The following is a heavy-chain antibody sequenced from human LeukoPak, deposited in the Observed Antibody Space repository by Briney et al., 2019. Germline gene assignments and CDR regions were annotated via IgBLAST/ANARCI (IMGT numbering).Heavy chain of an antibody. CDR1: GGSISSHY. D-gene: IGHD3-22*01. CDR3: ARAKRADYYYDSSGYFDY. V-gene: IGHV4-59*11. CDR2: IYYSGST. J-gene: IGHJ4*02. Sequence: KPSETLSLTCTVSGGSISSHYWSWIRQPPGKGLEWIGYIYYSGSTNYNPSLKSRVTISVDTSKNQFSLKLSSVTAADTAVYYCARAKRADYYYDSSGYFDYWGQGTLVTVPP.